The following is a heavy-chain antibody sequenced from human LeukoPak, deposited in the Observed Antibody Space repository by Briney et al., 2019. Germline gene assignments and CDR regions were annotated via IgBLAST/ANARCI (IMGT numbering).Heavy chain of an antibody. V-gene: IGHV3-20*04. CDR3: ARSGGSYPPDY. CDR2: INWNGGST. Sequence: GGSLRLSCAASGFTFDDYGMSWVRQAPGKGLEWISGINWNGGSTGYADSVKGRFTISRDNAKNSLYLQMNSLRAEDTAVYYCARSGGSYPPDYWGQGTLVTVSS. J-gene: IGHJ4*02. CDR1: GFTFDDYG. D-gene: IGHD1-26*01.